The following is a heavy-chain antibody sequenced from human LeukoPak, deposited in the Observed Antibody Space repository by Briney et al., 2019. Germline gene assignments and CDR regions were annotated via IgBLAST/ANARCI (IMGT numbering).Heavy chain of an antibody. Sequence: PGGSLRLSCAASGFTFSTYDMTWVRQAPGKGLEWVSAISGSGGRIHYADSVKGRFTISRDNSKNTLFLQMNSLRAEDTAVYYCAKIYGSGTEGDYWGQGTLVTVSS. D-gene: IGHD3-10*01. CDR3: AKIYGSGTEGDY. CDR1: GFTFSTYD. V-gene: IGHV3-23*01. CDR2: ISGSGGRI. J-gene: IGHJ4*02.